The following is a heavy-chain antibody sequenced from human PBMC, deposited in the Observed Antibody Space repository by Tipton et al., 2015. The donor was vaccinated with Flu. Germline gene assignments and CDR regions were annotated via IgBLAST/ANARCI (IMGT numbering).Heavy chain of an antibody. D-gene: IGHD6-13*01. V-gene: IGHV3-43*02. CDR2: ISGDGGST. Sequence: SLRLSCAASGFTFDDYAMHWVRQAPGKGLEWVSLISGDGGSTYYADSVKGRFTISRDNSKNSLYLQMNSLRTEDTALYYCAKDAEQQPYYWYFDLWGRGTLVTVSS. CDR3: AKDAEQQPYYWYFDL. J-gene: IGHJ2*01. CDR1: GFTFDDYA.